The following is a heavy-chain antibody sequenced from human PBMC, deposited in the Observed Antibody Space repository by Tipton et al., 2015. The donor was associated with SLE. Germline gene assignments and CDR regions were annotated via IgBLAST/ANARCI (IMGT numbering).Heavy chain of an antibody. V-gene: IGHV3-7*01. CDR1: GFTFSSYW. J-gene: IGHJ6*02. Sequence: LSLTCAASGFTFSSYWMSWVRQAPGKGLEWVANIKQDGSEKYYVDSVKGRFTISRDNAKNSLYLQMNSLRAEDTAVYYCAKAYGDSHYYYYGMDVWGQGTTVTVSS. CDR3: AKAYGDSHYYYYGMDV. CDR2: IKQDGSEK. D-gene: IGHD4-17*01.